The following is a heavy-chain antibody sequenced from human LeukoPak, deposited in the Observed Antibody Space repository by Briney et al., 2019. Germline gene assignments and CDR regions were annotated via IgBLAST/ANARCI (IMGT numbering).Heavy chain of an antibody. V-gene: IGHV3-73*01. CDR1: GFTVSSNY. CDR2: IRSKANSYAT. D-gene: IGHD5-18*01. J-gene: IGHJ4*02. CDR3: TGLIYSYGYVSDY. Sequence: PGGSLRLSCAASGFTVSSNYMSWVRQASGKGLEWVGRIRSKANSYATAYAASVKGRFTISRDDSKNTAYLQMNSLKTEDTAVYYCTGLIYSYGYVSDYWGQGTLVTVSS.